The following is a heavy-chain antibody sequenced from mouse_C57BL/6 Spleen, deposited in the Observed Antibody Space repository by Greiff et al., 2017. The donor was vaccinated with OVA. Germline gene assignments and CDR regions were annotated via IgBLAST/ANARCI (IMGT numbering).Heavy chain of an antibody. CDR3: ARDYYGSRGYFDV. D-gene: IGHD1-1*01. V-gene: IGHV1-18*01. Sequence: EVQLQQSGPELVKPGASVKIPCKASGYTFTDYYMDWVKQSHGKSLEWIGDINPNNGGTIYNQKFKGKATLTVDKSSSTAYMELRSLTSEDTAVYYCARDYYGSRGYFDVWGTGTTVTVSS. CDR2: INPNNGGT. J-gene: IGHJ1*03. CDR1: GYTFTDYY.